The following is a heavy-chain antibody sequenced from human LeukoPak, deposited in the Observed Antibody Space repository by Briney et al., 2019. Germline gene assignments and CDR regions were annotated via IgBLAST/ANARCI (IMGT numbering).Heavy chain of an antibody. V-gene: IGHV4-39*01. CDR1: GDSISSTSYY. D-gene: IGHD2-21*02. CDR3: ARQQSDTSLFDP. CDR2: IFYSGSA. Sequence: SETLSLTCIVSGDSISSTSYYWAWIRQPPGKGLEWIGMIFYSGSAYYTLSLRGRVTLSVDTSRNQFSLNLISVTAADTGVYFCARQQSDTSLFDPWGQGTLVTVSS. J-gene: IGHJ5*02.